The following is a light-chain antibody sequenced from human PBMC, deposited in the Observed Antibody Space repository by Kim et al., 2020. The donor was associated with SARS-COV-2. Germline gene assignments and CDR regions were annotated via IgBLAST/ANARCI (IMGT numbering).Light chain of an antibody. CDR2: KNN. Sequence: SYELTQPPSVSVAPGKTARITCGGNNIGSKDVHWYQQKPGQAPVVVIYKNNNRPPGIPERFSGSNSGNTATLTISGVEAGDEADYHCQVWDSISSWVFGG. CDR1: NIGSKD. V-gene: IGLV3-21*04. J-gene: IGLJ3*02. CDR3: QVWDSISSWV.